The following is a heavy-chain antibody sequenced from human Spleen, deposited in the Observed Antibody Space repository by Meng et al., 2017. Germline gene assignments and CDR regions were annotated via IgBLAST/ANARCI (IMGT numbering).Heavy chain of an antibody. CDR1: GYNFAAYR. J-gene: IGHJ4*02. Sequence: GPTVPKPGASVKLFCNPSGYNFAAYRLHWLRQAPGKGLEWMGRINPKSGDTHYAQKFQARVTMTGDTSISTAYMELSGLRSDDTAMYYCARDEDISAAGKLFGDYWGQGTLVTVSS. CDR2: INPKSGDT. CDR3: ARDEDISAAGKLFGDY. D-gene: IGHD6-25*01. V-gene: IGHV1-2*06.